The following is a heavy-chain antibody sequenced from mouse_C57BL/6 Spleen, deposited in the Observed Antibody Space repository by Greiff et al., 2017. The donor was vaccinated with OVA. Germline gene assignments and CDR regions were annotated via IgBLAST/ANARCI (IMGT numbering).Heavy chain of an antibody. Sequence: EVQLQQSGPELVKPGASVKISCKASGYSFTDYNMNWVKQSNGKSLEWIGVINPNYGTTSYNQKFKGKATLTVDKSSSTAYMLLNSLTSEDSAVYYCAAHYYGSSYYTAMDYWGQGTSVTVSS. D-gene: IGHD1-1*01. CDR3: AAHYYGSSYYTAMDY. CDR2: INPNYGTT. CDR1: GYSFTDYN. V-gene: IGHV1-39*01. J-gene: IGHJ4*01.